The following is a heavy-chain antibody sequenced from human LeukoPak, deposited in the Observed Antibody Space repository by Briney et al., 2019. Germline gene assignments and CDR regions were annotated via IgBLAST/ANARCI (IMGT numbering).Heavy chain of an antibody. D-gene: IGHD3-10*01. Sequence: GGSLRLSCAASGITLSSYWMSWVRQAPGKGLEWVANIKEDGSEKYYVDSVKGRFTISRDNAKNSLYLHMNSLTAEDTAMYYCARDWLAGVPFDAFDLWGQGTMVTVSS. V-gene: IGHV3-7*01. CDR1: GITLSSYW. CDR3: ARDWLAGVPFDAFDL. CDR2: IKEDGSEK. J-gene: IGHJ3*01.